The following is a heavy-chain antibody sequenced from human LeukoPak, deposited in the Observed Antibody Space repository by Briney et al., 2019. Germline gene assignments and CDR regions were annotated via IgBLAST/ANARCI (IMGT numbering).Heavy chain of an antibody. D-gene: IGHD3-22*01. Sequence: GGSLRLSCAASGFTFSSYGMHWVRQAPGKGLEWVAFIRYDGSNKYYADSVKGRFTISRGNSKNTLYLQMNSLRAEDTAVYYCAKDIDSSGYYPRFDYWGQGTLVTVSS. CDR3: AKDIDSSGYYPRFDY. CDR1: GFTFSSYG. CDR2: IRYDGSNK. J-gene: IGHJ4*02. V-gene: IGHV3-30*02.